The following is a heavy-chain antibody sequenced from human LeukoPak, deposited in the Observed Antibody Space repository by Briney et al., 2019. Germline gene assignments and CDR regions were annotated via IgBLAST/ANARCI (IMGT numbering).Heavy chain of an antibody. CDR2: IDTDGSST. V-gene: IGHV3-74*01. J-gene: IGHJ4*02. CDR3: VRAGRGYSSSSSFDY. Sequence: PGGSLRLSCAASGFTFSSYGMHWVRQAPGEGLMWVSYIDTDGSSTNYADSVKGRFTISRDNAKNTLYLQMNRLRAEDTAVYYCVRAGRGYSSSSSFDYWGQGTLVTVSS. D-gene: IGHD6-6*01. CDR1: GFTFSSYG.